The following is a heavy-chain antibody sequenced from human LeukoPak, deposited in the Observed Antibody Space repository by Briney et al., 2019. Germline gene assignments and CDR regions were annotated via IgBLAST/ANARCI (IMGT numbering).Heavy chain of an antibody. Sequence: GGSLRLSCAASGFTFSSDWMHWVRQAPGKGLVWVSRINSDGSSTSYADSEKGRFTISRDNAKNTLYLQMNSLRAEDTAVYYCARGSYSSGFYGGHFDYWGQGTLVTVSS. CDR2: INSDGSST. J-gene: IGHJ4*02. D-gene: IGHD6-19*01. CDR3: ARGSYSSGFYGGHFDY. CDR1: GFTFSSDW. V-gene: IGHV3-74*01.